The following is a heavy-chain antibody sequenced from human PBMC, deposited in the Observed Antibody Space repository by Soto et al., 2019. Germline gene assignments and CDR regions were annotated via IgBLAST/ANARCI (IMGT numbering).Heavy chain of an antibody. J-gene: IGHJ3*01. CDR2: IYWNDDK. Sequence: QITVKGSGPTLVQPTQPLTLTCSLSGISLSTSGVGLGWILQTPGKALEWLALIYWNDDKHYTPSLKSRLTITKDTSKNQAVLTMTNMDPVDTATYYCARGLATLPVFAFDVWGQGTVVTVSS. V-gene: IGHV2-5*01. D-gene: IGHD6-6*01. CDR3: ARGLATLPVFAFDV. CDR1: GISLSTSGVG.